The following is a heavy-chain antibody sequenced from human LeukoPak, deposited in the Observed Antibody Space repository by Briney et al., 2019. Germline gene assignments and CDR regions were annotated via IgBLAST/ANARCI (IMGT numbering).Heavy chain of an antibody. CDR2: ISGSGGST. CDR1: GFTFSSYA. Sequence: PGESLRLSCAASGFTFSSYAMSWVRQAPGKGLEWVSAISGSGGSTYYADSVKGRFTISRDNSKNTLYLQMNSLRAEDTAVYYCAKDQVVSVATFDYWGQGTLVTVSS. CDR3: AKDQVVSVATFDY. V-gene: IGHV3-23*01. J-gene: IGHJ4*02. D-gene: IGHD2-15*01.